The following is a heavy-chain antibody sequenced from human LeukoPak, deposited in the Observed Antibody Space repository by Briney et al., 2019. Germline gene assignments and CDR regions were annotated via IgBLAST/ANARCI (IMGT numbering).Heavy chain of an antibody. CDR1: GFTFSSYA. J-gene: IGHJ4*02. D-gene: IGHD2-2*01. Sequence: PGGSLRLSCAASGFTFSSYAMHWVRQAPGKGLEWVAVISYDGSNKYYADSVKGRFTISRDNSKNTLYLQMNSLRAEDTAVYYCATALYCSSTNCYLDYWGQGTLVTVSS. CDR3: ATALYCSSTNCYLDY. V-gene: IGHV3-30-3*01. CDR2: ISYDGSNK.